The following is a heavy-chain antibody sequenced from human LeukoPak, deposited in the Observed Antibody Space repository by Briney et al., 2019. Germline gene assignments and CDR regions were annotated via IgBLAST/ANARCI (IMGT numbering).Heavy chain of an antibody. CDR1: GGTFSSYA. CDR2: IIPILGIA. CDR3: AKDQEEYCSGGSCYSIDC. J-gene: IGHJ4*02. Sequence: GASVKVSCKASGGTFSSYAISWVRQAPGQGLEWMGRIIPILGIANYAQKFQGRVTITADKSTSTAYMELSSLRSEDSAVYYGAKDQEEYCSGGSCYSIDCWGQGTLVTVSS. V-gene: IGHV1-69*04. D-gene: IGHD2-15*01.